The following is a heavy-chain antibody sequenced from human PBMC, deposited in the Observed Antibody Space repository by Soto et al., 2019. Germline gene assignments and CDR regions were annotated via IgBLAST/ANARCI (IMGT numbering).Heavy chain of an antibody. V-gene: IGHV3-23*01. J-gene: IGHJ1*01. D-gene: IGHD2-15*01. Sequence: GGSLRLSCAASGFTFSSYAMSWVRQAPGKGLEWVSAISGSGGSTYYADSVKGRFTISRDNSKNTLYLQMNSLRAGDTAVYYCAKDRVVVVAATPPFQHWGQGTLVTVSS. CDR3: AKDRVVVVAATPPFQH. CDR2: ISGSGGST. CDR1: GFTFSSYA.